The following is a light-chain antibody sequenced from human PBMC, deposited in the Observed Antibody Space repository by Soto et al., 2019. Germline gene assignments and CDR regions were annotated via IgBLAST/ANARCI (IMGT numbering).Light chain of an antibody. J-gene: IGLJ1*01. CDR1: SSNIGSNY. V-gene: IGLV1-47*01. CDR2: RNN. CDR3: AAWDDSLSANFV. Sequence: QSVLTQPPSASGTPGQRVTISCSGISSNIGSNYVYWYQQLPGTAPKPLIYRNNQRPSGVPDRFSGSKSGTSASLAITELRSEDEADYYCAAWDDSLSANFVFGTGTKVTVL.